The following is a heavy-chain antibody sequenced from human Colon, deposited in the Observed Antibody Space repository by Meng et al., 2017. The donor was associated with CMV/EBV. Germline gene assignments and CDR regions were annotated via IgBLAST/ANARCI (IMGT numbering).Heavy chain of an antibody. D-gene: IGHD6-19*01. CDR1: GFSINTAYY. Sequence: SETLSLTCTVSGFSINTAYYWGWIRQSPRKTLEWIGSISDSGDTHYKSSLRSRVTMSLDTSMNQFSLSLTSVTAADTAIYYCARWGGQWVAPTGFDYWGQGTLVTVSS. J-gene: IGHJ4*02. CDR2: ISDSGDT. V-gene: IGHV4-38-2*02. CDR3: ARWGGQWVAPTGFDY.